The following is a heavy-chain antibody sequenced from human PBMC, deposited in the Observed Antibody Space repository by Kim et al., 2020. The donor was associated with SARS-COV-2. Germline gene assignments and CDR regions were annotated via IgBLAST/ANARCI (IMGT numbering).Heavy chain of an antibody. D-gene: IGHD4-4*01. J-gene: IGHJ3*02. Sequence: NPSLQSRVNISVDTSKNQFSLKVSSVTAADTAVYYCARVVTPEILAFDIWGQGTMVTVSS. CDR3: ARVVTPEILAFDI. V-gene: IGHV4-31*02.